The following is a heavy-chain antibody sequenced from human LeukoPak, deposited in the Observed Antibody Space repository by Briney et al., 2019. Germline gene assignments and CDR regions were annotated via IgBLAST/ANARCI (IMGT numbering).Heavy chain of an antibody. CDR1: GCTFSRYW. J-gene: IGHJ5*02. Sequence: GGSLRLSCAASGCTFSRYWMSWVRQAPGKGLEWVANIKQDGSEKYYVDSVKGRFTISRDNAKNTLYLQMNSLRAEDTAVYYCARPPFDPWGQGTLVTVSS. CDR2: IKQDGSEK. CDR3: ARPPFDP. V-gene: IGHV3-7*02.